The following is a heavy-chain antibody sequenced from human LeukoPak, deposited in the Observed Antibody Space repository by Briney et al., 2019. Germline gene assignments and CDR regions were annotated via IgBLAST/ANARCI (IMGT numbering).Heavy chain of an antibody. CDR2: INPNRGGT. V-gene: IGHV1-2*02. CDR1: GYTFTGYY. J-gene: IGHJ4*02. D-gene: IGHD2-2*01. CDR3: ARGRGSTSSNFDY. Sequence: GASVKVSCKASGYTFTGYYMHWVRQAPGQGLEWMGWINPNRGGTHYAQKFQGRVTMTRDTSISTAYMELSRLTSDDTAVYYCARGRGSTSSNFDYWGPGTLVTVSS.